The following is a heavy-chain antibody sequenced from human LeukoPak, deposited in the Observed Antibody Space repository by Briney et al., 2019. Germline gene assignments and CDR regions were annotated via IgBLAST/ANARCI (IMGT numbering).Heavy chain of an antibody. CDR3: ARDLSPESSSGYYYYMDV. CDR1: GYTFTGYY. J-gene: IGHJ6*03. CDR2: INPNSGGT. V-gene: IGHV1-2*02. D-gene: IGHD6-6*01. Sequence: ASVKVSCKASGYTFTGYYMHWVRQAPGQGLEWMGWINPNSGGTNYAQKFQGRVTMTRDTSISTAYMELSRLRSDDTAVYYCARDLSPESSSGYYYYMDVWGKGTTVTVSS.